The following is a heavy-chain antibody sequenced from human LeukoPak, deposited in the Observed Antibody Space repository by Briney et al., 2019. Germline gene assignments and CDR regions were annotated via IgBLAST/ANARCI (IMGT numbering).Heavy chain of an antibody. CDR3: KSGGAAPGSFDN. D-gene: IGHD4-23*01. J-gene: IGHJ4*02. CDR1: GFTFSSYW. V-gene: IGHV3-7*01. CDR2: IKQDGSEK. Sequence: PGGSLRLSCAASGFTFSSYWMSWVRQAPGKGLEWVANIKQDGSEKYYVDSVKGRFTISRDNAKSSLYLQLNSLRVEDTAVYYCKSGGAAPGSFDNWGQGTLVTVSP.